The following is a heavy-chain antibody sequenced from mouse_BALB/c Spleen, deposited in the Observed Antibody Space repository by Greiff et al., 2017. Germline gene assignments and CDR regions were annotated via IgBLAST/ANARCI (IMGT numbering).Heavy chain of an antibody. D-gene: IGHD2-1*01. J-gene: IGHJ4*01. V-gene: IGHV5-17*02. Sequence: EVKVVESGGGLVQPGGSRKLSCAASGFTFSSFGMHWVRQAPEKGLEWVAYISSGSSTIYYADTVKGRFTISRDNPKNTLFLQMTSLRSEDTAMYYCARAPYGTYAMDYWGQGTSVTVSS. CDR3: ARAPYGTYAMDY. CDR2: ISSGSSTI. CDR1: GFTFSSFG.